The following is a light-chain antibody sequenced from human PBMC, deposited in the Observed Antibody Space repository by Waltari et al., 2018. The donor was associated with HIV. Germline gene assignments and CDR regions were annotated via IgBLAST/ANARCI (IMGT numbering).Light chain of an antibody. CDR2: DVS. CDR1: SNDVGGYNY. CDR3: ESYTSTSEWV. Sequence: QSALTQPASVSGSPGQSITISCTGSSNDVGGYNYVSWYQQHPGKAPRLMIYDVSTRPSGVSDRCSGSKSGYTASLTISGLQPEDEADYYCESYTSTSEWVCGGGTRLTVL. J-gene: IGLJ2*01. V-gene: IGLV2-14*03.